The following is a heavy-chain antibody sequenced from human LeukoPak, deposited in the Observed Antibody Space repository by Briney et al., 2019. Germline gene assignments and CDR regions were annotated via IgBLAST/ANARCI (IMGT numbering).Heavy chain of an antibody. J-gene: IGHJ4*02. CDR3: ARDLGGYSYGSHFDS. V-gene: IGHV3-21*01. Sequence: GGSLRLSCAVSGFSLSHAGMNWVRQAPGKGLEWVSSITTSSSYIYYADSVKGRFTISRDNAKNSLYLQMNSLRAEDTAVYYCARDLGGYSYGSHFDSWGQGTLVTVSS. CDR1: GFSLSHAG. CDR2: ITTSSSYI. D-gene: IGHD5-18*01.